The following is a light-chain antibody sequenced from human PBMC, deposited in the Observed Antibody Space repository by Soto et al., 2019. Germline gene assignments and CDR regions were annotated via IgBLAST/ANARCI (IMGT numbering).Light chain of an antibody. Sequence: QSALNPPASVSGSPGQSITISCTGTSGDVGSYNRVSWYQQHPGKAPKLLLYEVSDRPSGVSNRFSGSKSGNTASLTISGLQAEDDAEYYCSSYTNINTRACVFGTGTKVTVL. J-gene: IGLJ1*01. CDR3: SSYTNINTRACV. CDR2: EVS. V-gene: IGLV2-14*01. CDR1: SGDVGSYNR.